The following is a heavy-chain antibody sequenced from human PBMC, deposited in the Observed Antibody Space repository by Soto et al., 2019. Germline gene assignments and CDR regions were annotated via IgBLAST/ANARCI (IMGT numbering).Heavy chain of an antibody. Sequence: ASVEVSCEASGYTFTSHYMHWVRQAPGQRLEWMGIINPSGGSTSYAQKFQGRVTMTRDKSTSTVYMELSSMRSEDTAVYYCARSSRGWFDYWGQGTLVTVSS. J-gene: IGHJ4*02. CDR2: INPSGGST. D-gene: IGHD6-19*01. CDR3: ARSSRGWFDY. V-gene: IGHV1-46*03. CDR1: GYTFTSHY.